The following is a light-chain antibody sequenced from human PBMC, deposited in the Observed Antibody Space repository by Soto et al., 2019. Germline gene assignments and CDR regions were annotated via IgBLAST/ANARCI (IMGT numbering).Light chain of an antibody. V-gene: IGKV3D-7*01. CDR3: QQDYNLPN. J-gene: IGKJ5*01. CDR2: GAS. CDR1: QSVSSSY. Sequence: EIVMTQSPATLSLSPGERATLSCRASQSVSSSYLSWYQQKPGQAPRLLIYGASTRATGIPARFSGSGSGTDFTLTISSLQPEDFPVYYCQQDYNLPNFGQGTRLEIK.